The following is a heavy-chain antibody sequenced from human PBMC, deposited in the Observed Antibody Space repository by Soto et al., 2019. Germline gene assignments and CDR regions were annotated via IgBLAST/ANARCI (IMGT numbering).Heavy chain of an antibody. J-gene: IGHJ6*03. V-gene: IGHV3-74*01. CDR3: ARADYDSLWTLAHMDV. CDR2: INSDGSST. Sequence: GGSLRLSCAASGFTFSSYWMHWVRQAPGKGLVWVSRINSDGSSTSYADSVKGRFTISRDNAKNTLYLQMNSLRAEDTAVYYCARADYDSLWTLAHMDVWGKGTTVTVSS. CDR1: GFTFSSYW. D-gene: IGHD3-3*01.